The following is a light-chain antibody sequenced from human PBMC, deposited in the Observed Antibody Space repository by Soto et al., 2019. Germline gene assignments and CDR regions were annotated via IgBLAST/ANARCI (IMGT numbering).Light chain of an antibody. CDR2: AAS. CDR3: QQSYSTHPWT. J-gene: IGKJ1*01. V-gene: IGKV1-39*01. CDR1: QSVSIY. Sequence: DVQMSQSPSSLSASVGYRVTITCRASQSVSIYLNWHQQKPGKAPNLLXSAASSLQNGVPSSFRGSGSGTDFTLTISGLQHDDFANYYCQQSYSTHPWTFGQGTKVDIK.